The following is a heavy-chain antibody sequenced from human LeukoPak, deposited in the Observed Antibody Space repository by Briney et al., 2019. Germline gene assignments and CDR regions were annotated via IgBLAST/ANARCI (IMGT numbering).Heavy chain of an antibody. D-gene: IGHD5-12*01. CDR3: ARDLRGASDY. CDR2: IWYDGSNK. Sequence: GRSLRLSCAASGFTFSSYGMHWVRQAPGKGLEWVAVIWYDGSNKYYADSVKGRFTISRDNSKNTLYLQMNSLRAEDTAVYYCARDLRGASDYWGQGTLVTVSS. V-gene: IGHV3-33*01. CDR1: GFTFSSYG. J-gene: IGHJ4*02.